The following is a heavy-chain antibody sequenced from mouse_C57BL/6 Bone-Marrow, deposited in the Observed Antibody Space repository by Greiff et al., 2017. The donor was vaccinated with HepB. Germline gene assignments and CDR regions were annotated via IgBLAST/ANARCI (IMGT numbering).Heavy chain of an antibody. CDR2: IYPGNSDT. Sequence: VQLQQSGTVLARPGASVKMSCKTSGYTFTSYWMHWVKQRPGQGLEWIGAIYPGNSDTSYNQKFKGKAKLTAVTSASTAYMELSSLTNEDSAGYYCTRWYDYDGAWFAYWGQGTLVTVSA. V-gene: IGHV1-5*01. CDR3: TRWYDYDGAWFAY. J-gene: IGHJ3*01. CDR1: GYTFTSYW. D-gene: IGHD2-4*01.